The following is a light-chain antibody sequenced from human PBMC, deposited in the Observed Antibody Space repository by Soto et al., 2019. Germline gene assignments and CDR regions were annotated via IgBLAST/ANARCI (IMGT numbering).Light chain of an antibody. CDR2: KAT. Sequence: DIQMTQSPSTLSASVGDRVTITCRASQSISSWLAWYQQQPGTAPKLLISKATILESGVPSSFSGSVSGTEFTLTSKSLQPDDFATYCCQQYNLFPITFGGGTKVEIK. J-gene: IGKJ4*01. CDR1: QSISSW. V-gene: IGKV1-5*03. CDR3: QQYNLFPIT.